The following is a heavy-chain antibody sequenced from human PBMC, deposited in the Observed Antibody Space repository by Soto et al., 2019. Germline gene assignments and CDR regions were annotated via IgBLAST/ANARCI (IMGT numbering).Heavy chain of an antibody. J-gene: IGHJ6*02. CDR2: ISGSGGST. CDR1: GFTFSSYA. V-gene: IGHV3-23*01. D-gene: IGHD6-13*01. CDR3: AKDSYIAAAHYYYGMDV. Sequence: GGSLRLSCAASGFTFSSYAMSWVRQAPGKGLEWVSAISGSGGSTYYADSVKGRFTISRDNSKNTLYLQMNSLRAEDTAVYYCAKDSYIAAAHYYYGMDVWGQGTTVTVS.